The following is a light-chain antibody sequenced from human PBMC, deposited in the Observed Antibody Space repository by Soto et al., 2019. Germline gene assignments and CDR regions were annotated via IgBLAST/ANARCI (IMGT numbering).Light chain of an antibody. Sequence: QSVLTQPPSASGTPGQRVTISCSGSSSNIGSNTVNWYQQLPGTAPKLVSYSNSQRPSGVSDRFSGSKSGTSASLAISGLQSEDEADYYCAAWDDSLNGPVFGGGTKLTVL. V-gene: IGLV1-44*01. CDR1: SSNIGSNT. CDR3: AAWDDSLNGPV. J-gene: IGLJ2*01. CDR2: SNS.